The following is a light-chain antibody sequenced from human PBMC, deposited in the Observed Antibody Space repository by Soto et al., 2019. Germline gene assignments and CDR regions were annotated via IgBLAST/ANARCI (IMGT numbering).Light chain of an antibody. CDR1: QDISNY. V-gene: IGKV1-33*01. J-gene: IGKJ4*01. CDR3: EQYDNLLLS. CDR2: DAS. Sequence: DIPLTQSPSSLSASVGDRVTISCQATQDISNYLNWYQQKPGKAPKLLMYDASNLEAGVPSRFSGGGSGTHFTFTISSLQPEDIATYYCEQYDNLLLSFGGGTKVEIK.